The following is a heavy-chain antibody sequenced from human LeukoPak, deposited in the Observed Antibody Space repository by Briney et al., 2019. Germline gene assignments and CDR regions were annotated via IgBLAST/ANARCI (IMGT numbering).Heavy chain of an antibody. D-gene: IGHD6-19*01. V-gene: IGHV1-18*01. CDR2: ISAYNGNT. J-gene: IGHJ3*02. Sequence: ASVKVSCKASGYTFTSYGISWVRQAPGQGLEWMGWISAYNGNTNYPQKLQGRVTMTTDTSTSTAYMELRSLRSDDTAVYYCARESSGWYSELLGFFDIWGQGTMVTVSS. CDR3: ARESSGWYSELLGFFDI. CDR1: GYTFTSYG.